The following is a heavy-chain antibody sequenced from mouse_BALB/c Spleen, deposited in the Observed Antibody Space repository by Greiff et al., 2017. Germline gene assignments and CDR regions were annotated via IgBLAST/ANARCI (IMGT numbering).Heavy chain of an antibody. Sequence: EVKVEESGPGLVKPSQSLSLTCSVTGYSITSGYYWNWIRQFPGNKLEWMGYISYDGSNNYNPSLKNRISITRDTSKNQFFLKLNSVTTEDTATYYCARDLGTPPYFDVWGAGTTVTVSS. CDR2: ISYDGSN. J-gene: IGHJ1*01. CDR1: GYSITSGYY. V-gene: IGHV3-6*02. CDR3: ARDLGTPPYFDV. D-gene: IGHD3-3*01.